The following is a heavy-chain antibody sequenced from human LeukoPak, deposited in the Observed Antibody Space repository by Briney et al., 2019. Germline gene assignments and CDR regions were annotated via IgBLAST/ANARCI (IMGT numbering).Heavy chain of an antibody. V-gene: IGHV3-20*04. Sequence: GGSLRLSCAASGFTFDDYGMNWVRQVPGKGLEWISGISRNGDDIVYADSVKGRFTISRDNAKTSVYLQMDSLRAEDTALYYCVRGQAIVVVPVAMGFWGQGTLVTVSS. CDR3: VRGQAIVVVPVAMGF. CDR1: GFTFDDYG. CDR2: ISRNGDDI. D-gene: IGHD2-2*01. J-gene: IGHJ4*02.